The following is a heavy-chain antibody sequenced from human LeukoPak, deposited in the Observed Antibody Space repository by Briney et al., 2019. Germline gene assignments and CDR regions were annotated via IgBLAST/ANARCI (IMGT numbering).Heavy chain of an antibody. CDR3: ARGRGGYSSGWYARRDRYYMDV. D-gene: IGHD6-19*01. J-gene: IGHJ6*03. Sequence: ASVKVSCKASGYTFTSYGISWVRQAPGQGLEWMGRISAYNGNTNYAQKLQGRVTMTTDTSTSTAYMELRSLRSDDAAVYYCARGRGGYSSGWYARRDRYYMDVWGKGTTVTVSS. V-gene: IGHV1-18*01. CDR1: GYTFTSYG. CDR2: ISAYNGNT.